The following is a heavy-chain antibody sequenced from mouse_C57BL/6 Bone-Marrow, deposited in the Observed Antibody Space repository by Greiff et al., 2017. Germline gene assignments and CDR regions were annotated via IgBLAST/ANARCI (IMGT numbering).Heavy chain of an antibody. CDR2: INPSNGGT. CDR1: GYTFTSYW. V-gene: IGHV1-53*01. D-gene: IGHD1-1*01. Sequence: QVQLQQPGTELVKPGASVKLSCTASGYTFTSYWMHWVQQRPGQGLEWIGNINPSNGGTNYNEKFKSKATLTVDKSSSTAYMQLSSLTSEDSAVYDCARSKYDGSIAWFAYWGQGTLVTVSA. CDR3: ARSKYDGSIAWFAY. J-gene: IGHJ3*01.